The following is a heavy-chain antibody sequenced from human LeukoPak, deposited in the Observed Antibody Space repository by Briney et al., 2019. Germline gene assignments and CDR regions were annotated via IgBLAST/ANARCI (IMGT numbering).Heavy chain of an antibody. CDR2: IKSKTDGGTT. V-gene: IGHV3-15*01. CDR3: ATTIDAGDEGLDH. D-gene: IGHD3-9*01. Sequence: PGGSLRLSCAASGFTFSNAWMSWVRQAPGKGLEWVGRIKSKTDGGTTDYAAPVKGRFTISRDNAKNTLYLQINSLRAGDTAVYYCATTIDAGDEGLDHWGQGTLVTVSS. CDR1: GFTFSNAW. J-gene: IGHJ4*02.